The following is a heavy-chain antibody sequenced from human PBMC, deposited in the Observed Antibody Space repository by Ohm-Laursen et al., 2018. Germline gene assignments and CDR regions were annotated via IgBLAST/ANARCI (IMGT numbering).Heavy chain of an antibody. CDR1: GFSFSLFC. V-gene: IGHV3-9*01. CDR2: VCFYSGRK. D-gene: IGHD2-2*01. CDR3: AREDCSSTSCFTYYYGMDV. Sequence: ALLLSCAAPGFSFSLFCLHWVPPAPGEGLGGVSGVCFYSGRKRHADSVKGRFTISRDNAKNSLYLQMNSLRAEDTALYYCAREDCSSTSCFTYYYGMDVWGQGTTVTVSS. J-gene: IGHJ6*02.